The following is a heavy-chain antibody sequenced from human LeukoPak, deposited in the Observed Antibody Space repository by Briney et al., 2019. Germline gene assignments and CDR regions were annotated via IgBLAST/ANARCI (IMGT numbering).Heavy chain of an antibody. CDR1: GYTLTELS. J-gene: IGHJ4*02. CDR3: ARDHEIAAVDY. CDR2: FDPEVGET. Sequence: WASVKVSCKVSGYTLTELSMHWVRQAPGKGLEWMGGFDPEVGETIYAQKFRGRVTMTEDTSPDTAYMELSSLRSEDTAVYYCARDHEIAAVDYWGQGTLVTVSS. D-gene: IGHD6-13*01. V-gene: IGHV1-24*01.